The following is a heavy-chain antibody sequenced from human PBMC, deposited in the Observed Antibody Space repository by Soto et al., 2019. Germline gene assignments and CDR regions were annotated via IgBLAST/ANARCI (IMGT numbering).Heavy chain of an antibody. CDR1: GFTFSTYA. D-gene: IGHD3-10*01. CDR2: ISGSGGST. Sequence: EVQLLESGGGLVQPGGSLRLSCAASGFTFSTYAMSWVRQAPGKGLEWVSAISGSGGSTYYADSVKGRFTISRDNSKNPLYLQMNSLRAEDTAVYYCAKGHYGSGTSLDYWGQGTLVTVSS. CDR3: AKGHYGSGTSLDY. V-gene: IGHV3-23*01. J-gene: IGHJ4*02.